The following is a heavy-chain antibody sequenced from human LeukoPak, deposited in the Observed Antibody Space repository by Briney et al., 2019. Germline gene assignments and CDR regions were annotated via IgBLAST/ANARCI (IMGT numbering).Heavy chain of an antibody. J-gene: IGHJ4*02. V-gene: IGHV3-23*01. CDR2: ISGSGGST. D-gene: IGHD6-19*01. CDR1: GFTFSSYG. Sequence: GGSLRLSCAASGFTFSSYGMSWVRQAPGKGLEWVSAISGSGGSTYYADSVKGRFTISRDNSKNTLYLQMNSLRAEDTAVYYCAKDFNPRYSSGWFFDYWGQGTLVTVSS. CDR3: AKDFNPRYSSGWFFDY.